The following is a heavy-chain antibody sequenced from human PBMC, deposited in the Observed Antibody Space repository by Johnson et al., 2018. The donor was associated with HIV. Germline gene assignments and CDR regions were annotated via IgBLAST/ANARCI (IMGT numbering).Heavy chain of an antibody. CDR3: VFFYASFDI. Sequence: QVPLVESGGGVLQPGRSLRLSCAASGFTFSSYGMHWVRQAPGKGLEWVAVISYDGSNKYYADSVKGRFTISRDNSKNTLYLQMNSLRAEDTAVYYCVFFYASFDIWGQGTMVTVSS. CDR2: ISYDGSNK. CDR1: GFTFSSYG. J-gene: IGHJ3*02. D-gene: IGHD2/OR15-2a*01. V-gene: IGHV3-30*03.